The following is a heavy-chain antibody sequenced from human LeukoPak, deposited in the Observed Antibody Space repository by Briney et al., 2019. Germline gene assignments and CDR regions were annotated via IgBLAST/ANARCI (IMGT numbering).Heavy chain of an antibody. CDR2: IIAGNGNT. D-gene: IGHD3-3*01. V-gene: IGHV1-3*01. J-gene: IGHJ4*02. Sequence: ASVKVSCKASGCTFTSYAMHWVRQAPGQRLEWMGWIIAGNGNTKYSQKFQGRVTMTRDTSTSTVYMELSSLRSEDTAVYYCARDTLSYDFWSGYPLDYWGQGTLVTVSS. CDR1: GCTFTSYA. CDR3: ARDTLSYDFWSGYPLDY.